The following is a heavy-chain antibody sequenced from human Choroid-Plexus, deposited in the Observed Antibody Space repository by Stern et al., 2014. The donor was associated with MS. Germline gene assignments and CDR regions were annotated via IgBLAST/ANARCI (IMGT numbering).Heavy chain of an antibody. J-gene: IGHJ4*02. D-gene: IGHD3-16*01. CDR3: ARDLIYTGGSDY. CDR1: GFTFSSYW. CDR2: IKQDGSYK. Sequence: EVQLVESEGGLVQPGGSLRLSCEASGFTFSSYWMSWVRQAPGQGLEWVANIKQDGSYKYYVDSVKGRFTISRDNAKNSLYLQMNSLRAEDTAVYYCARDLIYTGGSDYWGQGNLVTVSS. V-gene: IGHV3-7*01.